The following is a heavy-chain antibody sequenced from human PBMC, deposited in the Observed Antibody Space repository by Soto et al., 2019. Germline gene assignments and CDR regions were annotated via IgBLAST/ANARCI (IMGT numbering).Heavy chain of an antibody. CDR2: IHTGATT. J-gene: IGHJ4*02. V-gene: IGHV4-4*07. Sequence: SETLSLTCTVSGGSISGFYWNWFRQPAGKGLEWIGRIHTGATTNYNPSLRSRVTMSVDTSKNQFSLKLTSVTAADTAVYYSARISGGPIRWGQGTLVTVSS. CDR3: ARISGGPIR. CDR1: GGSISGFY.